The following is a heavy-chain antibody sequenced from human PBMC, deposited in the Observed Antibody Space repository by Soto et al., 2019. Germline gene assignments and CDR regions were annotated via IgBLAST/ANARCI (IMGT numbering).Heavy chain of an antibody. D-gene: IGHD1-26*01. CDR2: IRNKANSYTT. CDR3: ARSRSYYQLDY. CDR1: GFTFSDYY. V-gene: IGHV3-72*01. J-gene: IGHJ4*01. Sequence: GGSLRLSCAASGFTFSDYYMDWVRQAPGKGLEWVGRIRNKANSYTTKYAASVKGRFTISRDDSKNSLYLQMNSLKTEDTAVYYCARSRSYYQLDYWGQGTLVTVSS.